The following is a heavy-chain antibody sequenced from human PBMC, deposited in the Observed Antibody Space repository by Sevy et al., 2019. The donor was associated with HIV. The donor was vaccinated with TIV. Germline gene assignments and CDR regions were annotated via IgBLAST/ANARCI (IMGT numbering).Heavy chain of an antibody. CDR1: GGSISSSSYY. CDR3: ARHAPGLDDYGDYGWFDP. V-gene: IGHV4-39*01. D-gene: IGHD4-17*01. J-gene: IGHJ5*02. Sequence: SETLSLTCTVSGGSISSSSYYWGWIRQPPWKGLEWIGSIYYSGSTYYNPSLKSRVTISVDTSKNQFSLKLSSVTAADTAVYYCARHAPGLDDYGDYGWFDPWGQGTLVTVSS. CDR2: IYYSGST.